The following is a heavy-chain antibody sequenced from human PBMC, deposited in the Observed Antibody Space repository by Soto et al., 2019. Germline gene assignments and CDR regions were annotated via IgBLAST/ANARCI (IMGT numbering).Heavy chain of an antibody. CDR3: AKGPHSASGYYYMDV. V-gene: IGHV1-8*01. CDR1: GYTLTSYD. Sequence: ASVKVSCKASGYTLTSYDINWVRQAPGQGLEWMGWMNPNSGNTGYAQKFQGRVTMTRNTSISTAYMELSSLRSEDTAVYYCAKGPHSASGYYYMDVWGKGTTVTVSS. CDR2: MNPNSGNT. D-gene: IGHD3-10*01. J-gene: IGHJ6*03.